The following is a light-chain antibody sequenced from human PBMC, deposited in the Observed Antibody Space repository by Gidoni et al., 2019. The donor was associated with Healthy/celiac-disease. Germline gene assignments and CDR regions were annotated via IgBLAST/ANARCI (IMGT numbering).Light chain of an antibody. CDR1: QCISNY. V-gene: IGKV1-27*01. CDR2: AAS. CDR3: QKYNSAPLT. J-gene: IGKJ4*01. Sequence: DIQMNQSASSRSASVGDRVTITCRASQCISNYLAWYQQKPGKVPKLLIYAASTLQSGVPSRFSGSGSGTDFTLTISSLQPEDVATYYCQKYNSAPLTFGGGTKVEIK.